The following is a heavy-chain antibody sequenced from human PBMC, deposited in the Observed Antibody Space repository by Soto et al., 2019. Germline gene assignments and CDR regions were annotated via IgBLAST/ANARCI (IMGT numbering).Heavy chain of an antibody. J-gene: IGHJ4*02. D-gene: IGHD1-26*01. CDR3: ARRGSGSYYDY. CDR1: GFTFSSYA. V-gene: IGHV3-23*01. Sequence: EVQLLESGGGLVQPGGSLRLSCAASGFTFSSYAMWWVRQAPVKGLEWVSAISGSGDSTYYADSVKGRFTISRDNSKNTLYLQMNSLRAEDTAVYYCARRGSGSYYDYWGQGTLVTVSS. CDR2: ISGSGDST.